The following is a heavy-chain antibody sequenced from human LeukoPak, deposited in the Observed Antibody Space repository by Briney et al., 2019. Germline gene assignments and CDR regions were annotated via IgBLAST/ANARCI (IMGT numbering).Heavy chain of an antibody. CDR1: GGAFSSYA. CDR2: IIPIFGTA. J-gene: IGHJ4*02. D-gene: IGHD3-22*01. CDR3: ARARGYYPDYYFDY. V-gene: IGHV1-69*05. Sequence: SVKVSCKASGGAFSSYAISWVRQAPGQGLEWMGRIIPIFGTANYAQKFQGRATITTDESTSTAYMELSSLRSEDTAVYYCARARGYYPDYYFDYWGQGTLVTVSS.